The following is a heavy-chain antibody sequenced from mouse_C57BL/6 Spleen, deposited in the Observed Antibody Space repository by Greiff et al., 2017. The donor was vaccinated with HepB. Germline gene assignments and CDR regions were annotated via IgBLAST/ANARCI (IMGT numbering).Heavy chain of an antibody. J-gene: IGHJ2*01. Sequence: QVQLQQSGAELVRPGASVKLSCKASGYTFTDYYINWVKQRPGQGLEWIARIYPGSGNTYYNEKFKGKATLTAEKSSSTAYMQLSGLTSEDSAVYFCAREDDYHFDYWGQGTTLTVSS. V-gene: IGHV1-76*01. CDR3: AREDDYHFDY. CDR1: GYTFTDYY. D-gene: IGHD2-4*01. CDR2: IYPGSGNT.